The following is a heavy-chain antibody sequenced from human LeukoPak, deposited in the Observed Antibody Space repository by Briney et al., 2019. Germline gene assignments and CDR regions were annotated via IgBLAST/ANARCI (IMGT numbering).Heavy chain of an antibody. V-gene: IGHV4-38-2*01. CDR1: GYPISSGYY. CDR2: IYHSGST. D-gene: IGHD4-17*01. CDR3: VMDYGDSGWFDP. J-gene: IGHJ5*02. Sequence: SETLSLTCAVSGYPISSGYYWGWIRPPPGKGLEWIGYIYHSGSTYYNPSLKSRVTISVDTSKNQFSLKLSSVTAADTAVYYCVMDYGDSGWFDPWGQGTLVTVSS.